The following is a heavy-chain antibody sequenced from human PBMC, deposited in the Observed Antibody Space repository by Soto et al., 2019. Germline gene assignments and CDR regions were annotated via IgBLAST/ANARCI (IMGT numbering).Heavy chain of an antibody. D-gene: IGHD5-18*01. CDR3: AQDGDFSYAYSS. J-gene: IGHJ5*02. Sequence: QVQLVQSGAEVKNPGSSVRVSCKASGGNFYTHTITWVRQALGQGLEWMGGFTPMFGTAKYAHKLQDRVTITADESTTTVYMELSSLRSEDTAVYYCAQDGDFSYAYSSWGQGTLVTVSS. V-gene: IGHV1-69*12. CDR2: FTPMFGTA. CDR1: GGNFYTHT.